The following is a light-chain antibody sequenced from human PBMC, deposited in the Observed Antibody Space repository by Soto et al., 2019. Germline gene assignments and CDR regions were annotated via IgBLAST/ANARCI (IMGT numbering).Light chain of an antibody. CDR2: EVT. CDR3: SSYTSSSTLDYV. CDR1: SSDIGGYNY. J-gene: IGLJ1*01. Sequence: QSVLTQPASVSGSPGQSITISCTGTSSDIGGYNYVSWYQRHPGKAPKLMIYEVTNRPSGVSSRFSGSKSGNRASLTISGLLAEDEADYYCSSYTSSSTLDYVFGTGTKVTVL. V-gene: IGLV2-14*01.